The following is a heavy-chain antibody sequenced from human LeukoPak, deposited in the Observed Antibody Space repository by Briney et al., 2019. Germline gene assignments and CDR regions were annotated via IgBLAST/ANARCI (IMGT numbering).Heavy chain of an antibody. D-gene: IGHD1-26*01. CDR2: ISGSGGTT. Sequence: GGSLTLSCAASGFSFSTYPANWVRQAPGKGLEWVSGISGSGGTTYYADSVKGRFTISRDNSKNTLYLQMNYLRAEDTALYYCAKNIVASTTPFDYWGERRLVTVSS. CDR3: AKNIVASTTPFDY. CDR1: GFSFSTYP. V-gene: IGHV3-23*01. J-gene: IGHJ4*02.